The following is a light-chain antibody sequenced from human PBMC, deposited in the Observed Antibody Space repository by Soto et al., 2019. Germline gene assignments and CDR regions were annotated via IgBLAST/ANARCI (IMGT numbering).Light chain of an antibody. CDR2: DVS. J-gene: IGLJ2*01. CDR3: SSYTGSITVI. Sequence: QSVLTQPASVSGSPGQSITISCTGTSSDVGGYNYVSWYQQHPGKAPKLMIYDVSNRPSGVSNRFSGSKSGNMASLTISGLQTEDEADYYCSSYTGSITVIFGGGTKVTVL. V-gene: IGLV2-14*03. CDR1: SSDVGGYNY.